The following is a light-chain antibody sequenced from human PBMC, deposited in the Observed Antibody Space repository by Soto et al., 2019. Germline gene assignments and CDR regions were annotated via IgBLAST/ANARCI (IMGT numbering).Light chain of an antibody. CDR3: QQYYNWPPWT. CDR1: QSVSSY. J-gene: IGKJ1*01. Sequence: IVFTTCPAPVSLSLRPRDTLSFQXSQSVSSYLAWYQQKPGQAPRLLIYDASNRATGIPVRFSGSGSGTEFTLTISSLQSEDFAVYYCQQYYNWPPWTFAQGTKVDI. CDR2: DAS. V-gene: IGKV3-11*01.